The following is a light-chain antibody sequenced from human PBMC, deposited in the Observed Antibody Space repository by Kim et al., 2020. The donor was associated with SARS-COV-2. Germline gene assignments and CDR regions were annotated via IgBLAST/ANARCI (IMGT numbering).Light chain of an antibody. Sequence: GQRVTISCSGSSSNIGINSVYWYQQLPGTAPKLLIYTNNQRPSGVPDRFSGSKSGTSASLAISGLQSEDEADYSCAAWDDRLNGPVFGGGTQLTVL. CDR1: SSNIGINS. CDR2: TNN. J-gene: IGLJ3*02. CDR3: AAWDDRLNGPV. V-gene: IGLV1-44*01.